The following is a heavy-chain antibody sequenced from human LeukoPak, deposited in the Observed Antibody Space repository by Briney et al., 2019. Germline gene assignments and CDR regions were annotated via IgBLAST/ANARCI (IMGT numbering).Heavy chain of an antibody. CDR2: IDWDDDK. Sequence: SGPALVKPTQTLTLTCTFSGFSLSTSGMRVSWIRQPPGKALEWLARIDWDDDKFYSTSLKTRLTISKDTSKNQVVLTMTNMDPVDTATYYCARTPYCGGDCYVDYWGQGTLVAVSS. CDR1: GFSLSTSGMR. J-gene: IGHJ4*02. CDR3: ARTPYCGGDCYVDY. V-gene: IGHV2-70*04. D-gene: IGHD2-21*02.